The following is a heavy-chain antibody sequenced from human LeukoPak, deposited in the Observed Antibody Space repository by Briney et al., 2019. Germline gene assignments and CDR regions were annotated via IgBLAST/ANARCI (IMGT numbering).Heavy chain of an antibody. CDR2: IYYSGST. CDR3: ARTPWPRYCSSTSCYTGGVYFDY. J-gene: IGHJ4*02. Sequence: SQTLSLTCTVSGGSISSGGYYWSWIRQHPGKGLEWIGYIYYSGSTYYNPSLKSRATISVDTSKNQFSLKLSSVTAADTAVYYCARTPWPRYCSSTSCYTGGVYFDYWGQGTLVTVSS. CDR1: GGSISSGGYY. V-gene: IGHV4-31*03. D-gene: IGHD2-2*02.